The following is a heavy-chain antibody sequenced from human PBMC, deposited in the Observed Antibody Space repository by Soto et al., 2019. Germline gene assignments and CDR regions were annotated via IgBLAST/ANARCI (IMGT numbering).Heavy chain of an antibody. J-gene: IGHJ6*02. Sequence: QVQLQESGPGLVKPSETLSLTCTVSGGSISGYYCSWIRQPAGKGLEWIGRIYSSGSTNYNPSLKSRVTMSVDMSKNQFSLKLSSVTAADWAVYYCARDPDGKDFYYGLDVWGQGTTVTVSS. CDR3: ARDPDGKDFYYGLDV. CDR1: GGSISGYY. D-gene: IGHD2-15*01. CDR2: IYSSGST. V-gene: IGHV4-4*07.